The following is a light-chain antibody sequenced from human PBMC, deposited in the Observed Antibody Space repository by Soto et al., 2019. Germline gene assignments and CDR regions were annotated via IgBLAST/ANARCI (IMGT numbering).Light chain of an antibody. CDR1: QSVSSSD. V-gene: IGKV3-20*01. J-gene: IGKJ4*01. CDR2: GAS. Sequence: DIVVTQSPGTLSLSPGERATLSCRASQSVSSSDSVWYQQQPGQAPRLLIYGASSRATGIPYSFSGSGSGTDFTLTISRLEHEDFAVYYCHQYDSSPLTVGGGTKVEIK. CDR3: HQYDSSPLT.